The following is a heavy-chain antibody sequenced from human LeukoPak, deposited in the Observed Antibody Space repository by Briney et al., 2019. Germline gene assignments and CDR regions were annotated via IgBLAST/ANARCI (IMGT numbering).Heavy chain of an antibody. V-gene: IGHV3-23*01. CDR2: ISGSGAGT. D-gene: IGHD3-22*01. CDR1: GFTFSNYY. J-gene: IGHJ4*02. CDR3: AKIRAISHTSGYYPYDY. Sequence: GGSLRLSCAASGFTFSNYYMSWVRQAPGKGLEWVSDISGSGAGTNYADSVKGRFTISRDTSKNTVFLQMNSLRAEDTAVYYCAKIRAISHTSGYYPYDYWGQGTLVTVSS.